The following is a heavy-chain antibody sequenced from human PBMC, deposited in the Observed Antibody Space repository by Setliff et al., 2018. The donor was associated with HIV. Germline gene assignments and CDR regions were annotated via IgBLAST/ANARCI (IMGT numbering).Heavy chain of an antibody. V-gene: IGHV4-39*01. CDR2: IQSSGTT. D-gene: IGHD3-16*01. CDR3: ARGGRRSGSKAFDI. J-gene: IGHJ3*02. CDR1: GDSIISSRRF. Sequence: SETLSLTCAVSGDSIISSRRFWGWIRQPPGKGLEWIGNIQSSGTTYYNPSLKSRVIISVDLPNNQSSLKLHSVTAADTAVYYCARGGRRSGSKAFDIWGQGTMVTVSS.